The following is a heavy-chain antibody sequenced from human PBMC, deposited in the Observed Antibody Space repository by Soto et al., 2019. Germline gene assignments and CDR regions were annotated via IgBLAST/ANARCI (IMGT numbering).Heavy chain of an antibody. J-gene: IGHJ4*02. CDR1: GFTFKTCN. D-gene: IGHD6-19*01. V-gene: IGHV3-48*02. CDR3: ARDPSPDSSGWYYFDY. Sequence: EVQLEESGGALVQPGGSLRLSCAASGFTFKTCNMNWVRQTPGKGLEWVSYIGTSGTPVYYADSVKGRFTISRDNAKNSLFLQMHSLRDEDTALYFCARDPSPDSSGWYYFDYWGQGTLVTVSS. CDR2: IGTSGTPV.